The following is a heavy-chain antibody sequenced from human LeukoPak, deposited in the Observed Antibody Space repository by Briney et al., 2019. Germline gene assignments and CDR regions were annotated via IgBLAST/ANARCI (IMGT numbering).Heavy chain of an antibody. CDR2: IYHSGST. D-gene: IGHD2-2*01. J-gene: IGHJ4*02. V-gene: IGHV4-30-2*01. Sequence: SQTLSLTCTVSGGSISSGGYYWSWIRQPPGKGLEWIGYIYHSGSTYYNPSLKSRVIISVDRSKNQFSLKLSSVTAADTAVYYCARDIDQLLDYWGQGTLVTVSS. CDR1: GGSISSGGYY. CDR3: ARDIDQLLDY.